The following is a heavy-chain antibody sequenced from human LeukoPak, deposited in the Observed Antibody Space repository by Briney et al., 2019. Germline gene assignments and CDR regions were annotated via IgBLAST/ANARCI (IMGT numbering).Heavy chain of an antibody. CDR1: GFTFSSYA. D-gene: IGHD3-16*01. CDR2: ISYDGSNK. Sequence: GGSLRFSCAASGFTFSSYAMHWVRQAPGKGLEWVAVISYDGSNKYYADSVKGRFTISRDNSKNTLYLQMNSLRAEDTAVYYCARTPSWRLAGAFDIWGQGTMVTVSS. J-gene: IGHJ3*02. CDR3: ARTPSWRLAGAFDI. V-gene: IGHV3-30*01.